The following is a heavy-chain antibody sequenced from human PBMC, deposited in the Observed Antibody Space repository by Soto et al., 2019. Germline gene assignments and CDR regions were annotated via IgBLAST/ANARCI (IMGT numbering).Heavy chain of an antibody. CDR3: ALRRVAYADF. J-gene: IGHJ4*02. CDR1: EFTVTNNE. CDR2: LYSGGNT. D-gene: IGHD2-2*01. Sequence: PGGSLRLSCAASEFTVTNNEMSWVRQAPGKGLEWVSILYSGGNTYYADSVEGRFTISRDGSKNTLYLHMNSLRAEDTAVYYCALRRVAYADFWGQGILVTVSS. V-gene: IGHV3-53*01.